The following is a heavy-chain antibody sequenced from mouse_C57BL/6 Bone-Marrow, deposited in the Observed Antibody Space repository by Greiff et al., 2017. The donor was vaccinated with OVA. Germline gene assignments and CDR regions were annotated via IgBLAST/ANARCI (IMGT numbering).Heavy chain of an antibody. J-gene: IGHJ2*01. V-gene: IGHV1-5*01. Sequence: EVQLQQSGTVLARPGASVKMSCKTSGYTFTSYWMHWVKQRPGQGLEWIGAIYPGNSDTSYNQKFKGKAKLTAVTSASTAYMELSSLTNEDSAVYYCTRTELPYYSNYEIDYWGQGTTLTVSS. D-gene: IGHD2-5*01. CDR3: TRTELPYYSNYEIDY. CDR1: GYTFTSYW. CDR2: IYPGNSDT.